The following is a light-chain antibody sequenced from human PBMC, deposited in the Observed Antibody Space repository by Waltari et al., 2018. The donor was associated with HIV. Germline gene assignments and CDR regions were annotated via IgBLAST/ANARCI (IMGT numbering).Light chain of an antibody. CDR2: EVT. CDR3: SSYAGSNKLV. V-gene: IGLV2-8*01. J-gene: IGLJ2*01. CDR1: SSDVGGYNY. Sequence: QSALTQPPSASGSPGQSVTISCTGTSSDVGGYNYVSWYQQHPGIAPKLIIYEVTERPSGVPDRFSGSKSGNTASLTVSGLQAEDEADYYCSSYAGSNKLVFGGGTKLTVV.